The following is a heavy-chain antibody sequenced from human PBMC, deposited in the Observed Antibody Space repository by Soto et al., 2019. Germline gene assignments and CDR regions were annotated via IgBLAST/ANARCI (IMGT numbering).Heavy chain of an antibody. CDR2: INHSGST. V-gene: IGHV4-34*01. CDR1: GGSFSGYY. J-gene: IGHJ2*01. D-gene: IGHD6-13*01. Sequence: QVQLQQWGAGLLKPSETLSLTCAVYGGSFSGYYWSWIRQPPGKGLEWIGEINHSGSTNYNPSLKSRVTISVDTSKNQFSLKLSSVTAADTAVYYCARGLNIAAAGTTYWYFDLWGRGTLVTVSS. CDR3: ARGLNIAAAGTTYWYFDL.